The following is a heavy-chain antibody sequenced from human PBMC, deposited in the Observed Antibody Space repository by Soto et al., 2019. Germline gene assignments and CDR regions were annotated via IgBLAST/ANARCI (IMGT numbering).Heavy chain of an antibody. CDR2: IHPSGGGS. D-gene: IGHD2-21*02. V-gene: IGHV1-46*02. Sequence: QVQLVQSGAEVKKPGASVKVSCKPSGYTLNAYYLHWVRQAPGQGLEWMGIIHPSGGGSTYAQKCLCRVTMTRETSTSTVFMELSSLRSADTAVYYCSRGGHIAVVTDSFDYWGQRTLVTVSS. CDR1: GYTLNAYY. J-gene: IGHJ4*02. CDR3: SRGGHIAVVTDSFDY.